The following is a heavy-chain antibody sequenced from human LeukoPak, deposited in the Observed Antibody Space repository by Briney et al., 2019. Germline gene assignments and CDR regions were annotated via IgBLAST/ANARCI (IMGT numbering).Heavy chain of an antibody. J-gene: IGHJ4*02. CDR2: IRRETDGGTT. D-gene: IGHD5-18*01. V-gene: IGHV3-15*01. CDR1: GFTFRDAG. CDR3: AHRDTAMVRVDY. Sequence: PGGSLRLSCAASGFTFRDAGMSWVRQAPGKGLEWVGRIRRETDGGTTDYAAPVKGRFTISRDDSKSTVYLQMSSLKTEDTAVYFCAHRDTAMVRVDYWGQGTLVTVSS.